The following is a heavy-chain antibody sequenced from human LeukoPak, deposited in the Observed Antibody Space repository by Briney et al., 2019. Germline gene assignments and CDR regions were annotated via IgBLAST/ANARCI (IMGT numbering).Heavy chain of an antibody. J-gene: IGHJ4*02. V-gene: IGHV4-59*01. CDR1: GGSISSYY. Sequence: SETLSLTCTVSGGSISSYYWSWIRQPPGKGLEWIGYIHYSGSTNYNPSLKSRVTISVDTSKNQFSLKLSSVTAADTAVYYCARGLYDILTGYYVFDYWGQGTLVTVSS. D-gene: IGHD3-9*01. CDR3: ARGLYDILTGYYVFDY. CDR2: IHYSGST.